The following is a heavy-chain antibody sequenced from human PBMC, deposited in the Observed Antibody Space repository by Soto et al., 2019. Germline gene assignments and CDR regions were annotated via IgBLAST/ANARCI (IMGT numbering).Heavy chain of an antibody. Sequence: ESGGGVVQPGSSLRLSCAASGFSFKNYAFHWVRQAPGKGLEWVALISHNDEPKIFYADSVQGRFTISRDNFKNTVSLQMNSLRDEDTAVYHCARGVRAETYYNAFDYWGQGTQVTVSS. CDR2: ISHNDEPKI. V-gene: IGHV3-30-3*01. CDR1: GFSFKNYA. D-gene: IGHD3-10*01. J-gene: IGHJ4*01. CDR3: ARGVRAETYYNAFDY.